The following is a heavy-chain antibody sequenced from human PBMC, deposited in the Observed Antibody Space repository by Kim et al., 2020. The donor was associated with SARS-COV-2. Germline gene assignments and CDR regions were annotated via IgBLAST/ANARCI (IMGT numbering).Heavy chain of an antibody. Sequence: GGSLRLSCGASGFSFSTSAMSWVRQAPGRGLEWVSAISGSGGSTYYADSVKGRFTISRDNSKNTLYLQMNSLKAEDTAVYYCAKETAKVGTPGVDYWGQGNLVTVSS. CDR2: ISGSGGST. CDR3: AKETAKVGTPGVDY. D-gene: IGHD6-25*01. V-gene: IGHV3-23*01. CDR1: GFSFSTSA. J-gene: IGHJ4*02.